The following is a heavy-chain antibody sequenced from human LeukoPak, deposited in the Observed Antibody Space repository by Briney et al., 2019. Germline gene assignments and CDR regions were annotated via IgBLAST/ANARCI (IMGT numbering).Heavy chain of an antibody. J-gene: IGHJ4*02. D-gene: IGHD2-2*01. Sequence: SETLSLTCTVSGGSISSSSYYWGWIRQPPGKGLEWIGSIYYSGSTYYNPSLKSRVTISVDTSKNQFSLKLSSVTAADTAVYYCAREDASTSFDYWGQGTLVTVSS. CDR3: AREDASTSFDY. CDR1: GGSISSSSYY. CDR2: IYYSGST. V-gene: IGHV4-39*07.